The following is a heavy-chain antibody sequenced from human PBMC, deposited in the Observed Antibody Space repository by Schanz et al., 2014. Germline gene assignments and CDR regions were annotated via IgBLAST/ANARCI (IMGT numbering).Heavy chain of an antibody. CDR1: GFTFSPYT. CDR3: VKGSGSSSWFSGWFDP. J-gene: IGHJ5*02. Sequence: EVQLVESGGGLVQPGGSLRLSCSTSGFTFSPYTMHWVRQAPGKGLEYVSGISSNGDSTYYADSVKGRFTISRDNSKNTLSLQMSSLRPEDTAVYYCVKGSGSSSWFSGWFDPWGQGTLVTVSS. CDR2: ISSNGDST. D-gene: IGHD6-13*01. V-gene: IGHV3-64D*06.